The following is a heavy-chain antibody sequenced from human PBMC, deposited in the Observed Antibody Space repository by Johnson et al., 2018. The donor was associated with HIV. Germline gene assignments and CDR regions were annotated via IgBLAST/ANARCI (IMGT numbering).Heavy chain of an antibody. CDR2: INSDGSST. Sequence: VQLVESGGGLVQPGRSLRLSCAASGFMFDDYAMHWVRQAPGKGLVWVSRINSDGSSTSYADSVKGRFTISRDNAKNTLYLQMNSLKTEDTAVYYCANSGLWGPMNWGQGTMVTVSS. CDR3: ANSGLWGPMN. D-gene: IGHD4/OR15-4a*01. J-gene: IGHJ3*01. V-gene: IGHV3-74*02. CDR1: GFMFDDYA.